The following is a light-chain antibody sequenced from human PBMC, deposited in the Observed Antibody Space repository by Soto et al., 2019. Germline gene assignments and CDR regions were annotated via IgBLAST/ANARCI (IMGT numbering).Light chain of an antibody. CDR3: QQRSNWV. Sequence: GRASQSVSSSYLAWYQQKPGQAPRLLIYDASKRAPGVPARFSGSGSGTDFSLTISSLEPEDFGVYYCQQRSNWVFGPGTKVDIK. V-gene: IGKV3D-20*02. CDR1: QSVSSSY. CDR2: DAS. J-gene: IGKJ3*01.